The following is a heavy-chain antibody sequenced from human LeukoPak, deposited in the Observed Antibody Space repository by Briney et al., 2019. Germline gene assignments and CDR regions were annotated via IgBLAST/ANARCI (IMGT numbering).Heavy chain of an antibody. D-gene: IGHD3-10*01. CDR1: GYTFTSYD. CDR3: ARLVRDGSGSYYQVNYYNYYYMDV. V-gene: IGHV1-8*01. CDR2: MNPNSGNT. J-gene: IGHJ6*03. Sequence: ASVKVSCKASGYTFTSYDINWVRQATGQGLEWMGWMNPNSGNTGYAQKFQGRVTMTRNTSISTAYMELSSLRSEDTAVYYCARLVRDGSGSYYQVNYYNYYYMDVWGKGTTVTISS.